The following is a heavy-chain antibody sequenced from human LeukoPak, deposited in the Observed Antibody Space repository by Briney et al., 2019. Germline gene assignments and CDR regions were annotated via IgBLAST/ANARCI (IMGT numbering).Heavy chain of an antibody. CDR3: ARASRADIVVVPAAPGDWFDP. J-gene: IGHJ5*02. D-gene: IGHD2-2*01. CDR2: IIPIFGTA. Sequence: ASVKVSCKASGGTFSSYAISWVRQAPGQELEWMGGIIPIFGTANYAQKFQGRVTITTDESTSTAYMELSSLRSEDTAVYHCARASRADIVVVPAAPGDWFDPWGQGTLVTVSS. CDR1: GGTFSSYA. V-gene: IGHV1-69*05.